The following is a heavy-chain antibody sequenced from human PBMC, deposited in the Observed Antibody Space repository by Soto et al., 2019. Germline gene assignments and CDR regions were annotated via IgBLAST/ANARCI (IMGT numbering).Heavy chain of an antibody. CDR3: AKRVEYSSSTHYFDY. CDR2: ISDTGGDT. D-gene: IGHD6-6*01. CDR1: GFTFSGYG. J-gene: IGHJ4*02. V-gene: IGHV3-23*01. Sequence: GGSLRLSCAGSGFTFSGYGMSWVRQAPGKGLEWVSSISDTGGDTYYADSVKGRFTNSRDNSKNTLYLQMNSLRAEDTAIYYCAKRVEYSSSTHYFDYWGQGTLVTVSS.